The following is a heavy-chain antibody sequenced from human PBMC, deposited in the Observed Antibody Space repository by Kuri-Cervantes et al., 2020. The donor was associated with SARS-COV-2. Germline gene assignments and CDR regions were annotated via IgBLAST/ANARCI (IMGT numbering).Heavy chain of an antibody. CDR1: GYSISSGYY. J-gene: IGHJ4*02. CDR3: ARVGGAGPFDY. CDR2: IYHSGST. V-gene: IGHV4-38-2*02. D-gene: IGHD1-26*01. Sequence: GSLRLSCTVSGYSISSGYYWGWIRQPPGKGLEWIGSIYHSGSTYYNPSLKSRVTISVDTSKNQFSLKLSSVTAADTAVYYCARVGGAGPFDYWGQGTLVTVSS.